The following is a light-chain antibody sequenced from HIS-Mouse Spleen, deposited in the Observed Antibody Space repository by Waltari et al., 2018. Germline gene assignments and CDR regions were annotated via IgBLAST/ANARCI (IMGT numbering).Light chain of an antibody. J-gene: IGLJ1*01. CDR2: DVS. V-gene: IGLV2-14*03. Sequence: QSALTQPASVSGSPGQSTTCTCTGTSNDFFGYNYVAWYQQHPGKAPKLMIYDVSNRPSGVYNRFSGSKSGNTASLTISGLQAEDEADYYCSSYTSSSTYVFGTGTKVTVL. CDR1: SNDFFGYNY. CDR3: SSYTSSSTYV.